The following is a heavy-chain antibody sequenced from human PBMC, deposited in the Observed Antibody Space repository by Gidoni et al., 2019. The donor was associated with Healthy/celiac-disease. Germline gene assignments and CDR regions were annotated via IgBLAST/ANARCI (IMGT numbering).Heavy chain of an antibody. CDR2: IIPTFGTA. Sequence: QVQLAQSEAEVKKPGSSVNVSCQASGRPFNSDAISWVRQAPGQGLEGMGGIIPTFGTANYAQKFQGRVTITAEESTSTAYMELSSLRSEDTAVYYCASEGITMVRGSRRGAFDIWGQGTMVTVSS. J-gene: IGHJ3*02. D-gene: IGHD3-10*01. CDR3: ASEGITMVRGSRRGAFDI. CDR1: GRPFNSDA. V-gene: IGHV1-69*01.